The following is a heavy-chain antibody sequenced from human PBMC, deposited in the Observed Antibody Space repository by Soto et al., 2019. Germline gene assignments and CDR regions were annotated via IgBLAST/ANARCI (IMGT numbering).Heavy chain of an antibody. D-gene: IGHD3-9*01. CDR2: IKQDGSEK. J-gene: IGHJ5*02. Sequence: GGSLRLSCAASGFTFSSYWMSWVRQAPGKGLEWVANIKQDGSEKYYVDSVKGRFTISRDNAKNPLYLEMNRLGAEDTAVYFCARDLFAGQQLVIPWFEPWGQGTLVTVSS. V-gene: IGHV3-7*01. CDR1: GFTFSSYW. CDR3: ARDLFAGQQLVIPWFEP.